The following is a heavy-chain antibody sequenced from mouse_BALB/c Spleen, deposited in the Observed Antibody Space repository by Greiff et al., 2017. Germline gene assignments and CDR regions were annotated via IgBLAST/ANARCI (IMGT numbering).Heavy chain of an antibody. CDR1: GFTFKDYY. CDR2: IDPENGNT. CDR3: ASHTATVAY. D-gene: IGHD1-2*01. J-gene: IGHJ3*01. V-gene: IGHV14-1*02. Sequence: EVQLMESGAELVRPGALVKLSCKASGFTFKDYYMHWVKQRPEQGLEWIGWIDPENGNTKYDPKFQGKATITADTSSNTAYLQLSSLTSEDSAVYYCASHTATVAYWGQGTLVTVSA.